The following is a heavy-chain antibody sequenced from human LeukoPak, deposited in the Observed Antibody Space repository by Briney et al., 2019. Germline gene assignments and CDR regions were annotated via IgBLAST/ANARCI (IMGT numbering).Heavy chain of an antibody. CDR3: ARELDLYNWNYGGGYYFAY. J-gene: IGHJ4*02. Sequence: GGSLRLSCAASGFTFSDYYMSWIRQAPGKGLEGVSYISSSGSTIYYADSVKGRFTISRDNAKNSLYRQMNSLRPEDPAVYYCARELDLYNWNYGGGYYFAYWGQGTLVTVSS. D-gene: IGHD1-7*01. CDR1: GFTFSDYY. V-gene: IGHV3-11*04. CDR2: ISSSGSTI.